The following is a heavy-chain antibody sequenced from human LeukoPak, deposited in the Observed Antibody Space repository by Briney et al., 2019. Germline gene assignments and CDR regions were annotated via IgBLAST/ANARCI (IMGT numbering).Heavy chain of an antibody. CDR2: ISYDGSNK. V-gene: IGHV3-30*03. CDR3: ARSDDYGAHFDY. Sequence: PGGSLRLSCAASGFTFSSYGMHWVRQAPGKGLEWVAVISYDGSNKYYADSVKGRFTISRDNSKNTLYLQMNSLRAEDTAVYYCARSDDYGAHFDYWGQGTLVTVSS. D-gene: IGHD4-17*01. J-gene: IGHJ4*02. CDR1: GFTFSSYG.